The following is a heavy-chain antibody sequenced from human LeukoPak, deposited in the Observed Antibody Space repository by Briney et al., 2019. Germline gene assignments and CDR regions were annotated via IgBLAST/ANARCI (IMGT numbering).Heavy chain of an antibody. CDR3: AGGRPFDY. D-gene: IGHD6-6*01. Sequence: SETLSLTCAVYGGSFSGYYWSWIRQPPGKGLEWIGEINHSGSTNYNPTLKSRVTISVDTSKNQFSLKLSSVTAADTAVYYCAGGRPFDYWGQGTLVTVSS. CDR2: INHSGST. CDR1: GGSFSGYY. J-gene: IGHJ4*02. V-gene: IGHV4-34*01.